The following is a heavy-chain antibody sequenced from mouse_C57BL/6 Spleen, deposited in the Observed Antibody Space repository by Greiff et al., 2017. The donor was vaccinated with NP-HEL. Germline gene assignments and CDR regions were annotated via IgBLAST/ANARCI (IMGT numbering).Heavy chain of an antibody. CDR3: ARDYDLRPYYAMDY. CDR1: GYSFTDYN. J-gene: IGHJ4*01. Sequence: VHVKQSGPELVKPGASVKISCKASGYSFTDYNMNWVKQSNGKSLEWIGVINPNYGTTSYNQKFKGKATLTVDQSSSTAYMQLNSLTSEDSAVYYCARDYDLRPYYAMDYWGQGTSVTVSS. V-gene: IGHV1-39*01. D-gene: IGHD2-4*01. CDR2: INPNYGTT.